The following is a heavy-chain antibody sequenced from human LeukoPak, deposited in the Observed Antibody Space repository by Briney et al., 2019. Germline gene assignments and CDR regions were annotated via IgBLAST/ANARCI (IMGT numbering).Heavy chain of an antibody. D-gene: IGHD1-26*01. CDR3: ATSLRATSGAFDI. V-gene: IGHV1-2*02. Sequence: ASVKVSCKASGYTFTGYYMHWVRQAPGQGLEWMEWINPNSGGTNYAQKFQGRVTMTRDTSISTAYMELSRLRSDDTAVYYCATSLRATSGAFDIWGQGTMVTVSS. J-gene: IGHJ3*02. CDR2: INPNSGGT. CDR1: GYTFTGYY.